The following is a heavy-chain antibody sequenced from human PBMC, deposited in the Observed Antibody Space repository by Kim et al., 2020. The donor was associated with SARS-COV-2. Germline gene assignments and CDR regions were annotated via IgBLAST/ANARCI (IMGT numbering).Heavy chain of an antibody. D-gene: IGHD3-10*01. Sequence: GGSLRLSCAASGFTFDDYAMHWVRQAPGKGLEWVSGISWNSGSIGYADSVKGRFTISRDNAKNSLYLQMNSLRAEDTALYYCAKATEGITMVRGVITDAFDIWGQGTMVTVSS. CDR3: AKATEGITMVRGVITDAFDI. V-gene: IGHV3-9*01. CDR1: GFTFDDYA. J-gene: IGHJ3*02. CDR2: ISWNSGSI.